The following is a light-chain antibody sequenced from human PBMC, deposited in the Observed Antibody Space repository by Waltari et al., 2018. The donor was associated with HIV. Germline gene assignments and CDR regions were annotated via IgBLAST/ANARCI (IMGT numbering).Light chain of an antibody. CDR2: EVN. J-gene: IGLJ3*02. CDR1: SSDVGGYNY. Sequence: QSALTQPASVSGSPGQSITISCTGTSSDVGGYNYVSRYQQHPGKAPKLIIYEVNNRPSGVPVRFSGSKSGNTASLTISGLQAEDEADYYCSSYTSSTTLVFGGGTKLTVL. V-gene: IGLV2-14*01. CDR3: SSYTSSTTLV.